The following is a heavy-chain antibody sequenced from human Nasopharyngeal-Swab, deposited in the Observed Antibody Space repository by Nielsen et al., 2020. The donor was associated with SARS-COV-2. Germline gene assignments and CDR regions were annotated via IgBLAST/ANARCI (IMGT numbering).Heavy chain of an antibody. Sequence: WIRQPPGKGLEWVAVISYDGSNKYYADSVKGRFTISRDNSKNTLYLQMNSLRAEDTAVYYCAKDFSYYYDSSGYFDYWGRGTLVPSPQ. D-gene: IGHD3-22*01. J-gene: IGHJ4*02. CDR2: ISYDGSNK. CDR3: AKDFSYYYDSSGYFDY. V-gene: IGHV3-30*18.